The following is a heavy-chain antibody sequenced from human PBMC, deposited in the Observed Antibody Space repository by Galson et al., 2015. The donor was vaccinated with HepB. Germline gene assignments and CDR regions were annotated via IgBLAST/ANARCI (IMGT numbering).Heavy chain of an antibody. CDR3: ARSLGHFDL. J-gene: IGHJ2*01. Sequence: CAISGDSVSSESAAWNWIRQSPSRGLEWLGRTYYRSKWKNDYALSVKSRITVNPDTSKNQFSLQLNSVTPEDTAVYYCARSLGHFDLWGRGTLVTVSS. CDR1: GDSVSSESAA. V-gene: IGHV6-1*01. CDR2: TYYRSKWKN.